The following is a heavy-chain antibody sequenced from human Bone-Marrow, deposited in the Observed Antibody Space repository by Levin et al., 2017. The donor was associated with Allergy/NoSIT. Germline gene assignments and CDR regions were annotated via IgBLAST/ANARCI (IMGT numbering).Heavy chain of an antibody. CDR2: ISNDESSK. J-gene: IGHJ6*02. D-gene: IGHD3-3*01. CDR1: GFTLSRFA. Sequence: LSLTCVASGFTLSRFALHWVRQAPGKGLEWVASISNDESSKYESDSVKGRFTISRDTSKNTLYVQMSSLRGDDTGVYYCARGSAIFAPMDVWGQGTTVTVSS. CDR3: ARGSAIFAPMDV. V-gene: IGHV3-30*04.